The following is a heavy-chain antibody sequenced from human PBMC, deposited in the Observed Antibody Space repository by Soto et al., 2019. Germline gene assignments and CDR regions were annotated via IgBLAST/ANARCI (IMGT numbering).Heavy chain of an antibody. D-gene: IGHD4-17*01. V-gene: IGHV1-24*01. Sequence: XAVKVACKVSGYPLTELSMHWVRQAPGKGLEWMGGFDPEDGETIYAQKFQGRVTMTEDTSTDTAYMELSSLRSEDTAVYYCATTGLGYYYYYYGMDVWGQGTTVTVSS. CDR3: ATTGLGYYYYYYGMDV. J-gene: IGHJ6*02. CDR2: FDPEDGET. CDR1: GYPLTELS.